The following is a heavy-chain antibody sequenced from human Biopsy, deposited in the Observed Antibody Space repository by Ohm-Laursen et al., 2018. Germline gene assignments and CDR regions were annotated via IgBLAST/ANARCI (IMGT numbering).Heavy chain of an antibody. Sequence: SLRLSCAASGFTLSTYDMNWVRQTPGKGLEWVSYISSSGSTIYYAESLKGRFTISKDNGKISPYLQMNSLRAEDTAVYYCARGTRTSWRRAFDIWGRGTMVTVSS. D-gene: IGHD1-1*01. J-gene: IGHJ3*02. CDR3: ARGTRTSWRRAFDI. V-gene: IGHV3-48*03. CDR2: ISSSGSTI. CDR1: GFTLSTYD.